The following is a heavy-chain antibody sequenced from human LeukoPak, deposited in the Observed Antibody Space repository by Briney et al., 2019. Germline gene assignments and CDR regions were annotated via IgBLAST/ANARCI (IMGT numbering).Heavy chain of an antibody. J-gene: IGHJ4*02. CDR2: IYYSGST. CDR1: GGSISSYY. Sequence: KTSETLSLTCTVSGGSISSYYWSWIRQPPGKGLEWIGYIYYSGSTNYNPSLKSRVTISVDTSKNQFSLKLSSVTAADTAVYYCARVPGRGSYSDYWGQGTLVTVSS. V-gene: IGHV4-59*01. D-gene: IGHD1-26*01. CDR3: ARVPGRGSYSDY.